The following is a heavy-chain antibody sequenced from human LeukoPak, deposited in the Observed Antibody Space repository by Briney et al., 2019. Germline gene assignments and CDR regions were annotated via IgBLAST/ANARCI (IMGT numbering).Heavy chain of an antibody. Sequence: PSETLSLTCTVSGGSISSSSYYWGWIRQPPGKGLEWIGSIYYSGGTYYNPSLKSRVTISVDTSKNQFSLKLSSVTAADTAVYYCARRLSTYSSSPYFDYWGQGTLVTVPS. D-gene: IGHD6-6*01. CDR1: GGSISSSSYY. J-gene: IGHJ4*02. CDR3: ARRLSTYSSSPYFDY. V-gene: IGHV4-39*01. CDR2: IYYSGGT.